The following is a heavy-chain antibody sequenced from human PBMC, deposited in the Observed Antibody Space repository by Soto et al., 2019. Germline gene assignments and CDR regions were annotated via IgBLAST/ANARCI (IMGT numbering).Heavy chain of an antibody. CDR1: GGSLSGYY. CDR2: INHSGNT. CDR3: SRGLIGRPYYSYGMDV. V-gene: IGHV4-34*01. Sequence: QVQLQQRGAGLLKPSETLSLTCAVFGGSLSGYYWYWIRQTPGKGLEWVGEINHSGNTNYNPSLKSRVTISLDTSKNEFSLRLISVTAADTAVYYCSRGLIGRPYYSYGMDVWGQGTTVTVSS. J-gene: IGHJ6*02.